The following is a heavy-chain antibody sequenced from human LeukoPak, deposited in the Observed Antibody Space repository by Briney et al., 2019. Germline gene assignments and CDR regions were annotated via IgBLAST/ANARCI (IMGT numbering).Heavy chain of an antibody. Sequence: ASVKVSCKASRYTFTGYYMHWVRQAPGQGLEWMGWINPNSGDTKYAQKFQGRVTMTRDTSISTAYMELSGLRSDDTAVYYCAKEGGSYVAFDIWGQGTMVSVFS. V-gene: IGHV1-2*02. D-gene: IGHD1-26*01. CDR2: INPNSGDT. J-gene: IGHJ3*02. CDR3: AKEGGSYVAFDI. CDR1: RYTFTGYY.